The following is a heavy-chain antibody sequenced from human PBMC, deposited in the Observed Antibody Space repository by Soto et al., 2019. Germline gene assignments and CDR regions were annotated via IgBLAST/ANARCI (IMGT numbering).Heavy chain of an antibody. CDR2: IGGSGGST. D-gene: IGHD2-15*01. CDR3: AKTEYCSGGTCYPDY. V-gene: IGHV3-23*01. CDR1: GFTFSSYI. Sequence: EVQLLESGGGLVQPGGSLRLSCAASGFTFSSYIMNWVRQAPGKGLEWVSGIGGSGGSTYYADPVKGRFTISRDNSKNTLYLQMNSLRAEDTAVYYCAKTEYCSGGTCYPDYWGQGTLVTVSS. J-gene: IGHJ4*02.